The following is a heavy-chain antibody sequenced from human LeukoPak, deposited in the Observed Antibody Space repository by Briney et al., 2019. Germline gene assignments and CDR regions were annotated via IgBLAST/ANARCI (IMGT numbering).Heavy chain of an antibody. CDR1: GGSFSGYY. CDR3: ARVRNWYFDL. J-gene: IGHJ2*01. CDR2: INHSGST. V-gene: IGHV4-34*01. Sequence: SETLSLTCAVYGGSFSGYYWSWIRQPPGKGLEWIGEINHSGSTNYIPSLKSRVTISVDTSKNQFSLKLSSVTAADTAVYYCARVRNWYFDLWGRGTLVTVSS.